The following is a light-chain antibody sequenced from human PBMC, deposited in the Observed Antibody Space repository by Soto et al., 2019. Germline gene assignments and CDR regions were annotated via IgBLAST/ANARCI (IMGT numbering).Light chain of an antibody. CDR1: QSISTW. J-gene: IGKJ2*01. Sequence: DIPMTQSPSTLSASVGDGVTITCRASQSISTWLAWYQQKPGKAPKLLIYDAAPLESGVPSRFSGSGSGTEFTLTIRSLQPDDFATYYCQQYSIYWNTFGQGTKLEIK. CDR2: DAA. CDR3: QQYSIYWNT. V-gene: IGKV1-5*01.